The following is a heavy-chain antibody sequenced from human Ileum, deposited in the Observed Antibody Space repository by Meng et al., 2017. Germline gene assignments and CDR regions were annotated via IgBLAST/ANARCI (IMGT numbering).Heavy chain of an antibody. CDR1: RFIFSSYA. CDR3: AKVRGGYYDGSGFLHDAFDI. Sequence: GGSLRLSCAASRFIFSSYAMSWVRQAPGKGLEWISASSGSGDRTYYADSVKGRFSISRDNSANTLYLQMNSLRVEDTAVYYCAKVRGGYYDGSGFLHDAFDIWGPGTMVTVSS. D-gene: IGHD3-22*01. V-gene: IGHV3-23*01. J-gene: IGHJ3*02. CDR2: SSGSGDRT.